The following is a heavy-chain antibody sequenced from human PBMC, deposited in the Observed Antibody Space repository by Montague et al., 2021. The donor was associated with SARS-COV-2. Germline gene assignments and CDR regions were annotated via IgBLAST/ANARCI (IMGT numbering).Heavy chain of an antibody. Sequence: SETLSLTCSVSGGSTSSHHWVWIRQPPGTGLEWIGYVTYCGSTTYNLSLTSRFTISLATSKNRFSLTVTSVTAADTAVYYCASDSRYYYDQWGQGILVTVSS. D-gene: IGHD3-10*01. CDR2: VTYCGST. CDR1: GGSTSSHH. J-gene: IGHJ4*02. CDR3: ASDSRYYYDQ. V-gene: IGHV4-59*11.